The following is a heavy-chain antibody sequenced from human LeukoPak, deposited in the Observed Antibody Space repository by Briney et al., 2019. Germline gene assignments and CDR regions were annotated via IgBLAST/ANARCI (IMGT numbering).Heavy chain of an antibody. J-gene: IGHJ6*02. CDR1: GFTFSSYA. CDR3: IRGAASGSYFGLAV. CDR2: ISYDGSNK. D-gene: IGHD1-26*01. Sequence: GGSLRLSCAASGFTFSSYAMHWVRQAPGKGLEWVAVISYDGSNKYYADSVKGRFTISRDNSKNTLYLQMNSLQTEDTAVYYCIRGAASGSYFGLAVWGQGATVTVSS. V-gene: IGHV3-30-3*01.